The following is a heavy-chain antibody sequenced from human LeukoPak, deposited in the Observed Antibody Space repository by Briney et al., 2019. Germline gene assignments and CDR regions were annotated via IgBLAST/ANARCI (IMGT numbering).Heavy chain of an antibody. J-gene: IGHJ4*02. V-gene: IGHV6-1*01. CDR3: ARVVGREVDY. D-gene: IGHD1-26*01. Sequence: SQTLSLTCAISGDSFSSNSAAWNWIRQSPSRGLEWLGRTYYRSKWYNGYAVSVKSRITIKPDTSKNQFSLQLNSVTPDDTAVYYCARVVGREVDYWGQGILVTVSS. CDR1: GDSFSSNSAA. CDR2: TYYRSKWYN.